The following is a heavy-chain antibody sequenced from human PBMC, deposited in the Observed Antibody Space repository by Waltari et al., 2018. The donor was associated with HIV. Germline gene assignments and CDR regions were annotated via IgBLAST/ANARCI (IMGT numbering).Heavy chain of an antibody. CDR3: AIQYNPLNNYYYGMDV. CDR1: GFTFMNYG. J-gene: IGHJ6*02. V-gene: IGHV3-23*01. Sequence: EVQLLESGGGLVQPGGSLRLSCVGSGFTFMNYGMTWVRQAPGKCIEWVSGVTCSGGITHHPDPGKGLFTISRDNSNNTSYLQMNSLRAEDKAVYYWAIQYNPLNNYYYGMDVWGQGTTVTVSS. CDR2: VTCSGGIT. D-gene: IGHD1-1*01.